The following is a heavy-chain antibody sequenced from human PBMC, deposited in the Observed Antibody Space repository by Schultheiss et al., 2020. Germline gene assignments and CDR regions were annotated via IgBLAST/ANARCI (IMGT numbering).Heavy chain of an antibody. J-gene: IGHJ6*02. CDR1: GFTFSSYG. V-gene: IGHV3-33*01. Sequence: GGSLRLSCAASGFTFSSYGMHWVRQAPGKGLEWVAVIWYDGSNKYYADSVKGRFTISRDNSKNTLYLQMNSLRAEDTAVYYCARDLKGTPNYDFWSGYYFSPQKDYYGMDVWGQGTTVTVSS. CDR2: IWYDGSNK. D-gene: IGHD3-3*01. CDR3: ARDLKGTPNYDFWSGYYFSPQKDYYGMDV.